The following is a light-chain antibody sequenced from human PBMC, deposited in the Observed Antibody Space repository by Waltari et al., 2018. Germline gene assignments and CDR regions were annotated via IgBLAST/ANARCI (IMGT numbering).Light chain of an antibody. CDR3: SSYTSSYTLV. CDR2: EVS. Sequence: QSALTQPASGSGSPGQSITISCTGTSSDVVGYSYVSWYQQHPGKAPKLMIYEVSNRPSGVSNRFSGSKSGNTASLTISGLQAEDEADYYCSSYTSSYTLVFGGGTNLTVL. CDR1: SSDVVGYSY. V-gene: IGLV2-14*01. J-gene: IGLJ2*01.